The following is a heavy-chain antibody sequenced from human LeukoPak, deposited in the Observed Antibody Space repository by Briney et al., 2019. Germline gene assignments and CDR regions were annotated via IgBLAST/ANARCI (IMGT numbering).Heavy chain of an antibody. V-gene: IGHV4-34*01. CDR2: INHSGRS. J-gene: IGHJ6*03. CDR3: ARVGDLFGAHRVRGLPPDYYYMDV. D-gene: IGHD3-10*01. Sequence: SENLSLNCAVYGGSFSGYYWSWLRQPQGKGLEWVGEINHSGRSTYNPSLKRRVIISLDTSKNQFSLKLSSVTAADTAVYYCARVGDLFGAHRVRGLPPDYYYMDVWGKGTTVTVSS. CDR1: GGSFSGYY.